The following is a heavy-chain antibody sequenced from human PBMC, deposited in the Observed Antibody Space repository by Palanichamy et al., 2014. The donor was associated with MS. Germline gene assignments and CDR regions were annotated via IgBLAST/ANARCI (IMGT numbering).Heavy chain of an antibody. CDR3: AGAKSSSWHCFDY. CDR1: GLTFTHYA. Sequence: QVQLVESGGGVVHPGSSLRLSCAASGLTFTHYAMHWVRQTPGKGLEWVAIVSDDGSNKYYADSVKGRFTISRDNSKNTLYLQMNSLTTEDTALYYCAGAKSSSWHCFDYWGQGTLVTVSS. J-gene: IGHJ4*02. V-gene: IGHV3-30*04. CDR2: VSDDGSNK. D-gene: IGHD6-19*01.